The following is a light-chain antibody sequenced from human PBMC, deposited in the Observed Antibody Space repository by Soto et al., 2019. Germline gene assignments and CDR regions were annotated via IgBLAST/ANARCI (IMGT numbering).Light chain of an antibody. V-gene: IGKV3-15*01. CDR3: QQYNNWPPLT. Sequence: EVVMTQSPATLSVSPGERATLSCRASQSVGSNLAWYQQKPGQAPRLLIYAASTRAKGIPDRCSGSGSGTEFTLAIGSLQSEDFAVYDCQQYNNWPPLTFGGGTKVDI. J-gene: IGKJ4*01. CDR2: AAS. CDR1: QSVGSN.